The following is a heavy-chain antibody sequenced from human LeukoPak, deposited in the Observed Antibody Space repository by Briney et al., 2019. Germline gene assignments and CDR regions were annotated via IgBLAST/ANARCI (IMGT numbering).Heavy chain of an antibody. CDR1: GGSFSSYV. CDR2: IIPILGIA. V-gene: IGHV1-69*04. J-gene: IGHJ5*02. CDR3: ASAPYYYGSGSFRFDP. D-gene: IGHD3-10*01. Sequence: SVKVSCKASGGSFSSYVITWARQAPRQGLEWMGMIIPILGIANYAQKFQGRVTITADKSTSTAYMELSSLRSEDTAVYYCASAPYYYGSGSFRFDPWGQGTLVTVSS.